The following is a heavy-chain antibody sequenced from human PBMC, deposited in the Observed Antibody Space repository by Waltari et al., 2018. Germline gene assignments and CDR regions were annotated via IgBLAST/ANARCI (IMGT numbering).Heavy chain of an antibody. Sequence: EVQLMESGGGLVQPGRSLRLSCAGSRFTFDGYAMHWVRQVPGRALEWVSGIDGRSGRIAYADSVKGRFIISRDDARNSLNLQMNTLRVDDTAVYYCTKDLLPGGADVWGRGTTVTVSS. CDR2: IDGRSGRI. V-gene: IGHV3-9*01. J-gene: IGHJ6*02. CDR3: TKDLLPGGADV. CDR1: RFTFDGYA. D-gene: IGHD2-15*01.